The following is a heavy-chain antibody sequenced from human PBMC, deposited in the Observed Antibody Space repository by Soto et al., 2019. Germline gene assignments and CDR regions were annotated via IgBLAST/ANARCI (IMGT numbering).Heavy chain of an antibody. CDR1: GGSMSIFS. D-gene: IGHD4-17*01. Sequence: SGNLALSCSVSGGSMSIFSWRWIRNAVGQGLEGMGGVYVAGTSAYNPFLRSRIAMSVDRSKKTFSLRLRSVTAADTGVYYFVSDGSKTLRDCFDPWGQGILVTVSS. CDR2: VYVAGTS. J-gene: IGHJ5*02. V-gene: IGHV4-4*07. CDR3: VSDGSKTLRDCFDP.